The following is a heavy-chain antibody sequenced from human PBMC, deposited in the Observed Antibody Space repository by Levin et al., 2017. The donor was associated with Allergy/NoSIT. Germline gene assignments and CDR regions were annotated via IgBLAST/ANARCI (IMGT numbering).Heavy chain of an antibody. CDR1: GITFSNAW. Sequence: GGSLRLSCAASGITFSNAWMSWARQAPGKGLEWVGRIKSNTDGGTTEYAAPVKGRFSISRDDSKNTLYLQMNSLKTEDTTIYFCTTYSSSWYYFDYWGQGTLVTVSS. CDR3: TTYSSSWYYFDY. D-gene: IGHD6-13*01. J-gene: IGHJ4*02. V-gene: IGHV3-15*01. CDR2: IKSNTDGGTT.